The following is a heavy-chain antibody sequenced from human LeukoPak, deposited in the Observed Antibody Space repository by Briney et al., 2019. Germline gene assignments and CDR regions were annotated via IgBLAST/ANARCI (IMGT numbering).Heavy chain of an antibody. J-gene: IGHJ4*02. CDR3: ARGPVGATYYFDY. V-gene: IGHV4-30-4*08. CDR2: ICYSGST. Sequence: PSETLSLTCTVSGGSISSGDHYWSWIRQPPGKGLEWIGYICYSGSTYYNPSLKSRVTISVDTSKNQFSLKLSSATAADTAVYYCARGPVGATYYFDYWGQGTLVTVSS. CDR1: GGSISSGDHY. D-gene: IGHD1-26*01.